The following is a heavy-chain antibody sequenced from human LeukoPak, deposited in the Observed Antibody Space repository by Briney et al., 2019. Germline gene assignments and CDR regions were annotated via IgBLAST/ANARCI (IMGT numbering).Heavy chain of an antibody. Sequence: PSETLSLTCAVYGGSFSGYYWSWIRQPPGKGLEWIGEINHSGSTNYNPSLKSRVTISVDTSKNQFSLKLSSVTAADTAVYYCARLPQLGWELLGYFDYWGQGTLVTVSP. CDR1: GGSFSGYY. CDR2: INHSGST. CDR3: ARLPQLGWELLGYFDY. V-gene: IGHV4-34*01. J-gene: IGHJ4*02. D-gene: IGHD1-26*01.